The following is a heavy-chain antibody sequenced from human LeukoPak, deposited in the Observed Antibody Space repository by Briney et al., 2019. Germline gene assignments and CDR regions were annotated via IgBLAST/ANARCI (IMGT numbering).Heavy chain of an antibody. CDR3: AKVVVVAAGTSYYMDV. CDR1: GGSISSDNYS. Sequence: SETLSLTCTVSGGSISSDNYSWSWIRQPAGKGLEWIGRVYTSGSTNYNPSLKSRVTISVDTSKKQFSLKLSSVTAADTAVYYCAKVVVVAAGTSYYMDVWGKGTTVTVSS. CDR2: VYTSGST. J-gene: IGHJ6*03. D-gene: IGHD2-15*01. V-gene: IGHV4-61*02.